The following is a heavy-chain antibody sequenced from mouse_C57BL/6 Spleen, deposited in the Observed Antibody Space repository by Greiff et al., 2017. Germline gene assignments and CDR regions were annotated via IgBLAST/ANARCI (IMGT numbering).Heavy chain of an antibody. CDR1: GYTFTSYW. CDR2: IDPSDSYT. CDR3: AKRGDDGYYAYFDY. V-gene: IGHV1-59*01. J-gene: IGHJ2*01. Sequence: QVQLQQPGAELVRPGTSVKLSCKASGYTFTSYWLHWVKQRPGQGLEWIGVIDPSDSYTNYNQKFQGKATLTVDPSSSTVYMQPSSLTSEDSAVYYGAKRGDDGYYAYFDYWGQGTTLTVSS. D-gene: IGHD2-3*01.